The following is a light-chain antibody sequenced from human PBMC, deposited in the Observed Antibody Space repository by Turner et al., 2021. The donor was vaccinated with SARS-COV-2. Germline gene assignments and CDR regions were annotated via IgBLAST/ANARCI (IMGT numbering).Light chain of an antibody. V-gene: IGKV1-39*01. Sequence: DIQMTQSPSSLSASVGDRVTMTCRASQSIFDYLTWYQQRPGKAPKLLIYSASSLESGVPSRFGGSGSGRDFTLTISSLQPEDFATYYCQQSYTIPYTFGRGPSCRSN. J-gene: IGKJ2*01. CDR3: QQSYTIPYT. CDR2: SAS. CDR1: QSIFDY.